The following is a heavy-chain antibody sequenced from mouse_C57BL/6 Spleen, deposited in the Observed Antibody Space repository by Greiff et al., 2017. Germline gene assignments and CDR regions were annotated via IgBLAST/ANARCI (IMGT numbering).Heavy chain of an antibody. CDR1: GYTFTSYT. J-gene: IGHJ1*03. V-gene: IGHV1-4*01. Sequence: QVQLKQSGAELARPGASVKMSCKASGYTFTSYTMHWVKQRPGQGLEWIGYINPSSGYTKYNQKFKDKATLTADKSSSTAYMQLSSLTSEDSAVYYCASYYGSSYGYFDVWGTGTTVTVSS. D-gene: IGHD1-1*01. CDR3: ASYYGSSYGYFDV. CDR2: INPSSGYT.